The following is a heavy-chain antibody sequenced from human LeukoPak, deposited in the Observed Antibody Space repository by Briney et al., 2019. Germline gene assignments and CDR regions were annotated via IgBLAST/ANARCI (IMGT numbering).Heavy chain of an antibody. CDR1: GYIFTSYY. D-gene: IGHD1-26*01. Sequence: GASVKVSCKTSGYIFTSYYMHWVRQAPGQGLEWMGIINPSGGSTSYAQKFQGRVTMTRDTSTSTVYMELSSLRSEDTAVYYCARISGSYHYFDYWGQGTLVTVSS. J-gene: IGHJ4*02. V-gene: IGHV1-46*01. CDR3: ARISGSYHYFDY. CDR2: INPSGGST.